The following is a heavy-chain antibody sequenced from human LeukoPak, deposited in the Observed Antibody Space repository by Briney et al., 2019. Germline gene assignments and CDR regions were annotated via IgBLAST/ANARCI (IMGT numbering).Heavy chain of an antibody. D-gene: IGHD3-22*01. V-gene: IGHV4-31*03. CDR1: GGSISSGGYY. CDR2: IYYSGRT. CDR3: ARAPPVYYDSSGYYFDY. J-gene: IGHJ4*02. Sequence: PSQTLSLTCTVSGGSISSGGYYWSWIRQHPGKGLEWIGYIYYSGRTNYNPSLKSRVTLSLDTSKNQFSLRLSSVTAADTAVYYCARAPPVYYDSSGYYFDYWGQGILVTVSS.